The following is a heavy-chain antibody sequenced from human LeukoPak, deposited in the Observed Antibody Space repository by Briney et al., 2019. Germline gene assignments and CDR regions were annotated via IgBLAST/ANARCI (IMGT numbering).Heavy chain of an antibody. Sequence: ASVKVSCKASGYTFTSYGISWVRQAPGQGLEWMGWINTDNDNTNYAQKLQGRVTMTTDTSTSTAYMELRSLRSDDTAVYYCARELGAYYYDSSGYYYGEPNFDYWGQGTLVTVSS. J-gene: IGHJ4*02. CDR2: INTDNDNT. CDR3: ARELGAYYYDSSGYYYGEPNFDY. CDR1: GYTFTSYG. D-gene: IGHD3-22*01. V-gene: IGHV1-18*01.